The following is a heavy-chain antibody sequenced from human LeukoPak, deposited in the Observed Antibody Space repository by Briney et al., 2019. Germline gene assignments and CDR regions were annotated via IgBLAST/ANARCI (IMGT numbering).Heavy chain of an antibody. Sequence: GASVKVSCKASGYAFTGYYMHWVRQAPGQGLEWMGWINPNSGGTNYAQKFQGRVTMTRDTSISTAYMELSRLRSDDTAVYYCATTYSGYANFDYWGQGTLVTVSS. CDR2: INPNSGGT. D-gene: IGHD5-12*01. CDR3: ATTYSGYANFDY. V-gene: IGHV1-2*02. J-gene: IGHJ4*02. CDR1: GYAFTGYY.